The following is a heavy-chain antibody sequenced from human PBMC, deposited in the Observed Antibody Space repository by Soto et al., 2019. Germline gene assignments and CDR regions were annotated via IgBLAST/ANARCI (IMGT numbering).Heavy chain of an antibody. D-gene: IGHD6-25*01. V-gene: IGHV3-23*01. CDR1: GFTFSSYA. Sequence: GGSLRLSCAASGFTFSSYAMSWVRQAPGKGLEWVSTINSAGSTFYADSVKGRFTISRGNSKNTLYLQMNNLRAEDTAVYYCARAPERRSIDYWGHGSLVTVSS. J-gene: IGHJ4*01. CDR3: ARAPERRSIDY. CDR2: INSAGST.